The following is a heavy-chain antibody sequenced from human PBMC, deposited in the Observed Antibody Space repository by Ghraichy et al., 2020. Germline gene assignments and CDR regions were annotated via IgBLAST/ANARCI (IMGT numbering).Heavy chain of an antibody. CDR1: GDSISTYY. CDR3: AREQAWLPLPPTDLYWFFDL. V-gene: IGHV4-59*01. Sequence: SETLSLTCTVSGDSISTYYWNWIRQPPGKGLEWVGHIHHSGSTRYNPSLKSRVTISLDTSKNQFSLKLTSVTAADTAVYFCAREQAWLPLPPTDLYWFFDLWGRGTLVTVSS. CDR2: IHHSGST. D-gene: IGHD5-12*01. J-gene: IGHJ2*01.